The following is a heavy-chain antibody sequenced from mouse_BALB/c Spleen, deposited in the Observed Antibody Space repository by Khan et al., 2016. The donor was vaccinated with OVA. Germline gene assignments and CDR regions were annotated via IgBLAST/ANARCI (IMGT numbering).Heavy chain of an antibody. CDR2: ISTDSVNT. Sequence: VQLVESGPELVRPWVSVKISCKGSGYTFTDYSMHWVKQSLAKSLVWIGVISTDSVNTNYNQKIKGKATLTVDKSSSTAYMELARMTSEDSAIYYCAIRDYFDYWGQGTTLTVSS. J-gene: IGHJ2*01. V-gene: IGHV1S137*01. CDR3: AIRDYFDY. CDR1: GYTFTDYS.